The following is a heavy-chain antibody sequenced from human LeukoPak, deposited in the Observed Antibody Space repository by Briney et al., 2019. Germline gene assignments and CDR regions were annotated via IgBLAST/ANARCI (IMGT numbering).Heavy chain of an antibody. CDR2: ISGNGAGT. CDR1: GFIFSNYA. CDR3: ARDGVLMNRKFYFDS. J-gene: IGHJ4*02. Sequence: GGSLRLSCAASGFIFSNYAMPWVRQAPGKGLEWVSTISGNGAGTYFADSVKGRFTISRDNSNNTLYLQMDSLRAEDTAVYFCARDGVLMNRKFYFDSWGQGTLVTVFS. D-gene: IGHD3-10*01. V-gene: IGHV3-23*01.